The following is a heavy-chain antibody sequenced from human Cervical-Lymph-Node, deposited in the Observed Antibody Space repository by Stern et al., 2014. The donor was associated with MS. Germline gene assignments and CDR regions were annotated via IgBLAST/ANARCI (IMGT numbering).Heavy chain of an antibody. CDR3: ARDSLIRTFGVEEGMDV. D-gene: IGHD3-3*01. J-gene: IGHJ6*02. Sequence: VQLLESGAEVKKPGASVKVSCKASGYIFTSYGISWGRQAPGQGLEWMGWISADNGDTNYAQNVQGRVTMTTDTSTNTAYMELSSLRSDDTALYYCARDSLIRTFGVEEGMDVWGQGTTVTVSS. V-gene: IGHV1-18*01. CDR2: ISADNGDT. CDR1: GYIFTSYG.